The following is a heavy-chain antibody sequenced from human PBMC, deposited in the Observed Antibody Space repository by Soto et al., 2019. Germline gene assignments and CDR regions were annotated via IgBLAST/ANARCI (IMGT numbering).Heavy chain of an antibody. D-gene: IGHD4-17*01. Sequence: SETLSLTCTVSGGSVSSGSYYWSWIRQPPGKGLEWIGYIYYSGSINYNPSLKSRVTISVDTSKNQFSLKLSSVTAADTAVYYCARDPYGDFTHYFDYWGQGTLVTVSS. CDR3: ARDPYGDFTHYFDY. CDR2: IYYSGSI. J-gene: IGHJ4*02. CDR1: GGSVSSGSYY. V-gene: IGHV4-61*01.